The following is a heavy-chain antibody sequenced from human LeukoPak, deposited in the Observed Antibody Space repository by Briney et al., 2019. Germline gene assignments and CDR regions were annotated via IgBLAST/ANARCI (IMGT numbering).Heavy chain of an antibody. D-gene: IGHD3-16*01. J-gene: IGHJ2*01. V-gene: IGHV6-1*01. CDR2: TYYRSKWYN. Sequence: SPTLSLTCALSGDSVSSNSAAWNWLRQSPSRGLEWLGRTYYRSKWYNDYAVSVKSRITINPDTSKNQFSLQLNSVTPEDTAVYYCARAGGGTTYFDLWGRGTLVTVSS. CDR1: GDSVSSNSAA. CDR3: ARAGGGTTYFDL.